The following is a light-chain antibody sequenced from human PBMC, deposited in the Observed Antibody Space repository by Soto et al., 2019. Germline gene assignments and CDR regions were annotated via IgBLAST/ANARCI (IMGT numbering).Light chain of an antibody. Sequence: IQLTQSPSSLSASVGDRVTVTCRASDDITNYLAWYQQKAGKAPKLLIYDASTLYSGVPSRFSGSGSGTDFTLTISGLQPEDFAVYYCHQRQSWPRTFGQGTTVDIK. CDR2: DAS. CDR1: DDITNY. J-gene: IGKJ1*01. V-gene: IGKV1-9*01. CDR3: HQRQSWPRT.